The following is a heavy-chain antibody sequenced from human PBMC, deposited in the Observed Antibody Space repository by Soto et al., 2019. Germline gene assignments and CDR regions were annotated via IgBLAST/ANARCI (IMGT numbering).Heavy chain of an antibody. V-gene: IGHV4-59*01. CDR1: LDSIRIYY. J-gene: IGHJ6*02. Sequence: KTSETLSLTCTVSLDSIRIYYWTCVRQPPGKGLELIGYIYYSGSTRYNPSLKSRVTISVDMSKNQFSLKLSSVIAADTAVYYCARAYGGFDNGLDVWGQGTAVTVSS. CDR3: ARAYGGFDNGLDV. CDR2: IYYSGST. D-gene: IGHD5-12*01.